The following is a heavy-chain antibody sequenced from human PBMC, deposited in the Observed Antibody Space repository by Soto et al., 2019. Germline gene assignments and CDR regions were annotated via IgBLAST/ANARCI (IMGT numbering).Heavy chain of an antibody. CDR3: AREYSNSSEAFYV. CDR1: GGSVNSDSHN. V-gene: IGHV4-61*01. CDR2: IYYTGST. Sequence: PSETLSLTCTVSGGSVNSDSHNWSWIRQPPGKGLEWIGYIYYTGSTNYNPSLKSRVTIPLDTSRTQFSLKLRSVTAADTAGFYMAREYSNSSEAFYVWGQGALGTVAS. J-gene: IGHJ4*02. D-gene: IGHD2-21*01.